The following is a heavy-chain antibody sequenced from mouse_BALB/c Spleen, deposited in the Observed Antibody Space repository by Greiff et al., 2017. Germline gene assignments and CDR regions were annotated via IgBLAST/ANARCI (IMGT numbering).Heavy chain of an antibody. CDR3: ARSTYYRDYYAMDY. D-gene: IGHD2-14*01. J-gene: IGHJ4*01. CDR2: INPSTGYT. Sequence: VQLQQSGAELAKPGASVKMSCKASGYTFTSYWMHWVKQRPGQGLEWIGYINPSTGYTEYNQKFKDQATLTADKSSSTAYMQLSSLTSEDSAVYYCARSTYYRDYYAMDYWGQGTSVTVSS. V-gene: IGHV1-7*01. CDR1: GYTFTSYW.